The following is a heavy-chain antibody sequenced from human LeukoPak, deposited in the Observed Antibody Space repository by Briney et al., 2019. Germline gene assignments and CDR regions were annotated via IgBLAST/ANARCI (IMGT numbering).Heavy chain of an antibody. CDR2: IYYSGST. CDR1: GGSISSSSYY. V-gene: IGHV4-39*01. J-gene: IGHJ4*02. D-gene: IGHD3-3*01. Sequence: SETLSLTCTVSGGSISSSSYYWGWIRQPPGKGLEWIGRIYYSGSTYYNPSLKSRVTISVDTSKNQFSLKLSSVTAADTAVYYCASALPNTIFGVVTNYYFDYWGQGTLVTVSS. CDR3: ASALPNTIFGVVTNYYFDY.